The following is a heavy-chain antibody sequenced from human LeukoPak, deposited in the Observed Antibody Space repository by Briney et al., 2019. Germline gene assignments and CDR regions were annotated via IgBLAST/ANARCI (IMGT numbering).Heavy chain of an antibody. CDR2: INPSGGST. V-gene: IGHV1-46*01. D-gene: IGHD6-13*01. J-gene: IGHJ5*02. CDR3: ARIAAAADGGFDP. Sequence: ASVKVSCKASGHTFTSYYKHWLRQAPGQGLEWMGIINPSGGSTSYAQKFQGRVTMTRDTSTSTVYMELSSLRSEDTAVYYCARIAAAADGGFDPWGQGTLVTVSS. CDR1: GHTFTSYY.